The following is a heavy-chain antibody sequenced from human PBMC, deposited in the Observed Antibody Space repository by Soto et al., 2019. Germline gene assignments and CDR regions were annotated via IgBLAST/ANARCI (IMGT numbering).Heavy chain of an antibody. CDR3: ARGTGAGYYDSSGYQLRGSFDY. V-gene: IGHV1-2*04. CDR1: GYTFTRSG. J-gene: IGHJ4*02. Sequence: GASVKVSCKASGYTFTRSGISWVRQAPGQGLEWMGWINPNSGGTNYAQKFQGWVTMTRDTSISTAYMELSRLRSDDTAVYYCARGTGAGYYDSSGYQLRGSFDYWGQGTLVTVSS. D-gene: IGHD3-22*01. CDR2: INPNSGGT.